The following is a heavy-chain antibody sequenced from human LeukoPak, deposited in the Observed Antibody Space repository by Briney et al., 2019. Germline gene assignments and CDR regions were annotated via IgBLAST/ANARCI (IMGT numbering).Heavy chain of an antibody. CDR3: ARDGHCSSSSCSPFEY. D-gene: IGHD2-2*01. Sequence: ASVKASCKASGYIFTNYGVSWVRQAPGQGLEWMGWISGYNGNTNYAQKVQDRVTMTTDTSTSTAYMELRSLRSDDTAVYYCARDGHCSSSSCSPFEYWGQGTLVTVSS. CDR2: ISGYNGNT. J-gene: IGHJ4*02. CDR1: GYIFTNYG. V-gene: IGHV1-18*01.